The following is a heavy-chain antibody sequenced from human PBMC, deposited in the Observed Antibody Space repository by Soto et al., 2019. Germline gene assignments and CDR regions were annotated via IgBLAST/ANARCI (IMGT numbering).Heavy chain of an antibody. CDR2: VYWDDYK. V-gene: IGHV2-5*02. CDR1: GLSLSTSGVA. Sequence: QITLKESGPTRVKPTQTLTLTCTLSGLSLSTSGVAVGWIRQPPGKALEWLAVVYWDDYKHYRPSLRSRLSISKDSSKNQVVLTMTNMDPVDTATYFCARRRPNYDYVFDYWGQGTLVTVSS. J-gene: IGHJ4*02. CDR3: ARRRPNYDYVFDY. D-gene: IGHD3-16*01.